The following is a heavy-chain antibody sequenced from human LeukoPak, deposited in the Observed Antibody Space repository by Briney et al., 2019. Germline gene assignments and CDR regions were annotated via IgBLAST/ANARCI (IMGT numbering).Heavy chain of an antibody. CDR2: INSDGSEG. CDR3: ARSSYSSSSSV. D-gene: IGHD6-6*01. V-gene: IGHV3-7*03. J-gene: IGHJ3*01. CDR1: GFTFSGFW. Sequence: AGGSLRLSCAVSGFTFSGFWMSWSRQAPGKGLEWLASINSDGSEGYYADVVKGRFTISRDNAKNSLYLQINSLRAEDTAVYYCARSSYSSSSSVWGQGTMVTVSS.